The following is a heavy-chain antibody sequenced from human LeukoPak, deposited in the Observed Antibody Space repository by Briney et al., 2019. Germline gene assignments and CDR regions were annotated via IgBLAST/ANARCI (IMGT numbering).Heavy chain of an antibody. V-gene: IGHV4-34*01. CDR1: GGSFSGYY. Sequence: SSETLSLTCAVYGGSFSGYYWSWIRQPPGKGLEWIGEINHSGSTNYNPSLKSRVTISVDTSKNQFSLKLSSVTAADTAVYYCARGLVQRYCSSTSCYIFDYWGQGTLVTVSS. CDR2: INHSGST. J-gene: IGHJ4*02. D-gene: IGHD2-2*02. CDR3: ARGLVQRYCSSTSCYIFDY.